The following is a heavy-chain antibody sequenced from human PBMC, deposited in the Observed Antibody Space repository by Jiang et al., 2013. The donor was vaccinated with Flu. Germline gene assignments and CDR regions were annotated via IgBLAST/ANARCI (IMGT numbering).Heavy chain of an antibody. V-gene: IGHV5-51*01. CDR2: IYPGDSDT. Sequence: SLKISCKGSGYSFTNYWIGWVRQMPGKGLEWMGIIYPGDSDTRYSPSFQGQVTISADKSISTAYLQWSSLKASDTAMYYCARRDYYDSSGYYSYYFDYWGQGTLVTVSS. CDR3: ARRDYYDSSGYYSYYFDY. J-gene: IGHJ4*02. CDR1: GYSFTNYW. D-gene: IGHD3-22*01.